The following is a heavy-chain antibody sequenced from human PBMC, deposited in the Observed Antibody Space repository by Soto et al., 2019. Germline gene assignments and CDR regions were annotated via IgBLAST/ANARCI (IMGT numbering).Heavy chain of an antibody. Sequence: EVQLMESGGGLVQPGGSLRLSCVASGFTFSSFSMNWVRQAPGKGLEWVSYICSSPSAISYADSVKGRFTISRDNAKNSLYPQMNSLRAEDTAVYHCARDTAYAFDSWGQGNLVSVSS. J-gene: IGHJ4*02. V-gene: IGHV3-48*01. CDR2: ICSSPSAI. CDR3: ARDTAYAFDS. CDR1: GFTFSSFS.